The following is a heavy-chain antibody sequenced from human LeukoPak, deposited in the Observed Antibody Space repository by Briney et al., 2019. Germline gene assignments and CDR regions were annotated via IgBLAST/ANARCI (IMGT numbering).Heavy chain of an antibody. J-gene: IGHJ5*01. D-gene: IGHD6-19*01. CDR1: GYTFINHD. V-gene: IGHV1-69*04. CDR3: ATTPRAVAEWFDP. Sequence: SVKVSCKGYGYTFINHDIDWVRQAAGQGLEWMGRIIPILGIANYAQKFQGRVTITADKSTSTAYMELSSLRSEDTAVYYCATTPRAVAEWFDPWGQGTLVTVSS. CDR2: IIPILGIA.